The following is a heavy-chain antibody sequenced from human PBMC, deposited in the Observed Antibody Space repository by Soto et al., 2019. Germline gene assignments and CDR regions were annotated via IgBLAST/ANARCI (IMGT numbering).Heavy chain of an antibody. V-gene: IGHV1-18*04. CDR3: ASAGYSGYDNTSYGMDV. CDR1: GYTFTSYG. CDR2: ISAYNGNT. Sequence: ASVKVSCKASGYTFTSYGISWVRQAPGQGLEWMGWISAYNGNTNYAQKLQGRVTMTTDTSTSTAYMELRSLRSDDTAVYYCASAGYSGYDNTSYGMDVWGQGTTVTVSS. J-gene: IGHJ6*02. D-gene: IGHD5-12*01.